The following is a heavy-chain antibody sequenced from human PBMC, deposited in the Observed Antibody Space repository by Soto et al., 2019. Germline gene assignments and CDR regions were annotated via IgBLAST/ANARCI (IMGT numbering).Heavy chain of an antibody. D-gene: IGHD3-22*01. V-gene: IGHV4-31*03. J-gene: IGHJ4*02. Sequence: PSETLSLTCTVSGGSISSGGYYWSWIRQHPGKGLEWIGYIYYSGSTYYNPSLKSRVTISVDTSKNQFSLKLSSVTAADTAVYYCARALLGYDSSGYSYFDYWGQGTLVTVSS. CDR2: IYYSGST. CDR1: GGSISSGGYY. CDR3: ARALLGYDSSGYSYFDY.